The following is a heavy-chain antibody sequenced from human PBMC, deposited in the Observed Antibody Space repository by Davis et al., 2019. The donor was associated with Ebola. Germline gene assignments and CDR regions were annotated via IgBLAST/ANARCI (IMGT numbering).Heavy chain of an antibody. CDR1: AGTFSSYA. D-gene: IGHD6-19*01. Sequence: AASVKVSCKASAGTFSSYAISWVRQAPGQGLEWMGGIIPMFGTANYAQKFQGRVTITADKSTSTAYMELSSLRSEDTAVYYCARDSIIAVAGRDYYYGMDVWGQGTTVTVSS. V-gene: IGHV1-69*06. CDR2: IIPMFGTA. CDR3: ARDSIIAVAGRDYYYGMDV. J-gene: IGHJ6*02.